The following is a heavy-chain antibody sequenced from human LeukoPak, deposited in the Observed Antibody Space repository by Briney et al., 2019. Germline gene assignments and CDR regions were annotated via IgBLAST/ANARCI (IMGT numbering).Heavy chain of an antibody. CDR1: GYTFKSYG. CDR2: ISAYNGNT. Sequence: ASVNVSSKASGYTFKSYGLLREEQAPGQGLEWMGWISAYNGNTNYAQKLQGRVTMTTDTSTSTAYMELRSLRSDDTAVYYCARDSTGCYEYYLCRGTMVNVSS. J-gene: IGHJ4*02. D-gene: IGHD6-19*01. CDR3: ARDSTGCYEYY. V-gene: IGHV1-18*01.